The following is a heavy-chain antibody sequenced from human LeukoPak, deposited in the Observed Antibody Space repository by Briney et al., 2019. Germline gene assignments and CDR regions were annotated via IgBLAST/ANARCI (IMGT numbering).Heavy chain of an antibody. CDR2: IYSSGST. V-gene: IGHV4-59*01. D-gene: IGHD3-10*01. J-gene: IGHJ6*03. Sequence: SETLSLTCNASGGSIRGYYWSWIRQPPGKGLEWIGYIYSSGSTNYNPSPKSRVTMSVNTSKNQFSLKVSSVTAADTAVYYCARVFDSGSQAYFYYMDVWGKGTTVTISS. CDR1: GGSIRGYY. CDR3: ARVFDSGSQAYFYYMDV.